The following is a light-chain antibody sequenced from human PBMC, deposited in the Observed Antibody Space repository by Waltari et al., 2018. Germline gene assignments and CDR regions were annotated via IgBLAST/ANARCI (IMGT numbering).Light chain of an antibody. Sequence: PGERATLSCRASQSVSSYLAWYQHKPGQAPRLLIYGASNRATGVPARFSGSGSGTDFTLTISSLEPEDFAVYYCQQRTNWITFGQGTRLEIK. CDR3: QQRTNWIT. J-gene: IGKJ5*01. V-gene: IGKV3-11*01. CDR2: GAS. CDR1: QSVSSY.